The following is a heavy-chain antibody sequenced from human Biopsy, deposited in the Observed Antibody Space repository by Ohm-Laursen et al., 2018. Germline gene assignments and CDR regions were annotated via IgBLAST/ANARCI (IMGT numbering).Heavy chain of an antibody. CDR3: VRGVDYYDPYHYCALDV. Sequence: SVTLSLTCAVYGESFNGYYWSWIRQTPGQGRVWIGEINHSGRTNYNPSLKSRVTISVNTSKNQFSLKVRSVTAADTAVYYCVRGVDYYDPYHYCALDVWGQGTTVTVSS. CDR1: GESFNGYY. V-gene: IGHV4-34*01. CDR2: INHSGRT. J-gene: IGHJ6*02. D-gene: IGHD3-22*01.